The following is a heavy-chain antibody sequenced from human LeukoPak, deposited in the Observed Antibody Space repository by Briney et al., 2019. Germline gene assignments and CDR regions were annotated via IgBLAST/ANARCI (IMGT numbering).Heavy chain of an antibody. CDR2: ISYDGSNK. D-gene: IGHD6-19*01. Sequence: PGGSLRLSCAASGFTFSTYGMHWVRQAPGKGLEWVAVISYDGSNKYYAGSVKGRFTISRDNSENTLYLQMNSLRAEDTAVYYCAKGQGSGWYEAFDIWGQGTMVTVSS. J-gene: IGHJ3*02. CDR3: AKGQGSGWYEAFDI. CDR1: GFTFSTYG. V-gene: IGHV3-30*18.